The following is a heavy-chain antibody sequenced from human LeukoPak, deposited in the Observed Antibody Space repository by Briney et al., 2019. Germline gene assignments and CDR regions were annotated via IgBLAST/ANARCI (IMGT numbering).Heavy chain of an antibody. CDR3: ARQSTADPIDY. CDR1: EFTFSSYW. J-gene: IGHJ4*02. V-gene: IGHV3-74*01. D-gene: IGHD6-6*01. CDR2: INGDGSDT. Sequence: GGSASHTCAASEFTFSSYWMHWVRQAPGKGLVWVSRINGDGSDTSYADPVKGRFTISRDNAKNTLYLQMNSLRAQDTAVYYCARQSTADPIDYWGQGTLASLSS.